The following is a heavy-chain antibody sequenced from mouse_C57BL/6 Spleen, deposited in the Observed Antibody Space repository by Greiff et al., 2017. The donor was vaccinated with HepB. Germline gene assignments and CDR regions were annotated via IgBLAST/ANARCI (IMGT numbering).Heavy chain of an antibody. D-gene: IGHD1-1*01. CDR2: INPNNGGT. J-gene: IGHJ1*01. V-gene: IGHV1-26*01. CDR3: AYYGSSYWYFDV. CDR1: GYTFTDYY. Sequence: VQLQQSGPELVKPGASVKISCKASGYTFTDYYMNWVKQSHGKSLEWIGDINPNNGGTSYNQKFKGKATLTVDKSSSTAYMELRSLTSEDSAVYYCAYYGSSYWYFDVRRPRTTAIFSS.